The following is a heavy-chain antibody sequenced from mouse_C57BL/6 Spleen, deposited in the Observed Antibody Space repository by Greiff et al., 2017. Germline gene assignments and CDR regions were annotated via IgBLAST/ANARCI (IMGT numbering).Heavy chain of an antibody. V-gene: IGHV1-15*01. J-gene: IGHJ3*01. Sequence: QVQLQQSGAELVRPGASVTLSCKASGYTFTDYEMHWVKQTPVHGLEWIGAIDPETGGTAYNQKFKGKAILTADKSSSTAYMELRSLTSEDSAVYYCTYYDYYAASFAYWGQGTLVTVSA. CDR2: IDPETGGT. CDR1: GYTFTDYE. CDR3: TYYDYYAASFAY. D-gene: IGHD2-4*01.